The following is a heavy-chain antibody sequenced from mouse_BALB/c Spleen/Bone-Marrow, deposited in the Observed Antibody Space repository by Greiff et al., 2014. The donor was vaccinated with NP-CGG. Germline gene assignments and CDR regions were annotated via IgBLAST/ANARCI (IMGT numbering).Heavy chain of an antibody. CDR3: ARRLLYYFDY. Sequence: VQLQQSGAELMKPGASVKISCKATGYTFSSYWIEWVKQRPGHGLEWIGEILPGSGNTNYNENFKGKATFTADTSSNTAYMQLSNLTSEDSAVYYCARRLLYYFDYWGQGTTLTVSS. V-gene: IGHV1-9*01. CDR2: ILPGSGNT. CDR1: GYTFSSYW. D-gene: IGHD1-2*01. J-gene: IGHJ2*01.